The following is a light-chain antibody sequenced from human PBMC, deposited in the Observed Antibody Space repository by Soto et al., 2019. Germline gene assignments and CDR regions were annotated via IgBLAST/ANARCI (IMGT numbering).Light chain of an antibody. CDR2: GAS. J-gene: IGKJ1*01. Sequence: ETVMTQSPATLSVSPGERATLSCRASESVGSNLAWYQHKFGQAPSLLIYGASTRATGIPARFSGSGSGTEFTLTISSLQSEDFAVYYCQQYINWPRTFGQGTKVDIK. CDR1: ESVGSN. V-gene: IGKV3-15*01. CDR3: QQYINWPRT.